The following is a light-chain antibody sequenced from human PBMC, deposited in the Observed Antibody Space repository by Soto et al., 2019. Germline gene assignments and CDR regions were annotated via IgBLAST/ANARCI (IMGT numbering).Light chain of an antibody. CDR2: GAS. J-gene: IGKJ4*01. CDR1: QSVSSNF. Sequence: EIVLTQSPGTLSLSPGERATLSCRASQSVSSNFLAWYQEKPGQAPSLLIYGASNRATGIPDRFSGSGSGTDFTLTISRLEPEDFAVYYCRQYGRSLEFAVGGGTKVDI. CDR3: RQYGRSLEFA. V-gene: IGKV3-20*01.